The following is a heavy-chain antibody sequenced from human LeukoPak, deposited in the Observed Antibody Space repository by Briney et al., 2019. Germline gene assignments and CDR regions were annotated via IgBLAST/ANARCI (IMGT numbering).Heavy chain of an antibody. CDR2: INADGSTT. CDR1: GSGFTFNNYW. V-gene: IGHV3-74*01. Sequence: SGGPLRLSCAASGSGFTFNNYWMHWVRQAPGKGLVWVSRINADGSTTSYADSVRGRFTISRDNAKNTLYLQMNSLRAEDTAVYYCATLISGWSLYWGQGTLVTVSS. D-gene: IGHD6-19*01. J-gene: IGHJ4*02. CDR3: ATLISGWSLY.